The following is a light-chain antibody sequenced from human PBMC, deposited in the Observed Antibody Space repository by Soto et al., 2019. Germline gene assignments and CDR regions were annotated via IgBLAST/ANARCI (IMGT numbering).Light chain of an antibody. V-gene: IGKV3-11*01. J-gene: IGKJ5*01. CDR3: QQRNSWPPTFT. Sequence: EIVLTQSPATLSLSPGERATLSCRASQSVSSYLAWYQQKPGQAPRLLIYDASNRATGIPARFSGSGSGTEFTLTISSLQSEDFAVYYCQQRNSWPPTFTFGQGTRLEIK. CDR1: QSVSSY. CDR2: DAS.